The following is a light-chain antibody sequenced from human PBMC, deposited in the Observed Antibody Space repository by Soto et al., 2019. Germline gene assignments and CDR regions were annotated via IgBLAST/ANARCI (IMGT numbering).Light chain of an antibody. CDR3: QHYSYSRYFS. CDR2: GVS. V-gene: IGKV3-20*01. CDR1: ESVSHNY. J-gene: IGKJ3*01. Sequence: EIVLTQSPGTLSLSPGEGATLSCRASESVSHNYLAWYQQKPGQDPRLLIYGVSFRATGIPARFSGSGSGTDFSLSISRLEPEDFAVYYYQHYSYSRYFSFGPGTKVEVK.